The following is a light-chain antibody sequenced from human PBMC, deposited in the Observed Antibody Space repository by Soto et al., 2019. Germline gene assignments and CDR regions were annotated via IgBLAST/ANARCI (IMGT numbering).Light chain of an antibody. CDR2: GAC. J-gene: IGKJ1*01. CDR3: HQYNSWPWT. Sequence: EGVMTQSPVTLSVSPGDRAILSYRASHSVNTNLAWYQQRPGQPPRLLIYGACTRASDVPGRFSGSGSGREFTLTISSLQSEDFAIYSCHQYNSWPWTFGQGTKVEI. V-gene: IGKV3-15*01. CDR1: HSVNTN.